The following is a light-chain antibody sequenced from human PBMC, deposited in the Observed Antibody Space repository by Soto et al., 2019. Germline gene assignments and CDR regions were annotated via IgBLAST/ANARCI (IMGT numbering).Light chain of an antibody. CDR1: QSISTY. CDR3: QQTHTTFT. J-gene: IGKJ4*01. Sequence: DIQMTQCPSSLSASVGDRVTITCRASQSISTYLNWYQQKPGKVPKLLIYAASSLQSGVPSRFSGSGSGTDFTLTISSLQPEDFATYYCQQTHTTFTFGGGTKVDIK. CDR2: AAS. V-gene: IGKV1-39*01.